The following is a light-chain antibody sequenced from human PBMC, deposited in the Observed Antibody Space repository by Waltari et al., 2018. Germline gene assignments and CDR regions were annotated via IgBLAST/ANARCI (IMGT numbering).Light chain of an antibody. CDR3: QQSHSLPFT. Sequence: NQINPSPSSSSASVGDGATITCQTSQSISNYLNWYQQKPGKAPNLLISTASTLQSGVPSRFRGSGSGTDFTLTINTLQPEDFATYYCQQSHSLPFTFGQGTRVEI. CDR1: QSISNY. V-gene: IGKV1-39*01. J-gene: IGKJ5*01. CDR2: TAS.